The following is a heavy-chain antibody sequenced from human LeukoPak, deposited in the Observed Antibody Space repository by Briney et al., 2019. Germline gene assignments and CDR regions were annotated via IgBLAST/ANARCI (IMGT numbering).Heavy chain of an antibody. CDR2: INHSGST. CDR3: AKVGATEGFDY. D-gene: IGHD1-26*01. V-gene: IGHV4-34*01. CDR1: GGSFSGYY. J-gene: IGHJ4*02. Sequence: SETLSLTCAVYGGSFSGYYWSWIRQPPGKGLEWIGEINHSGSTYYNPSLKSRVTISVDRSKNQFSLKLSSVTAADTAVYYCAKVGATEGFDYWGQGTLVTVSS.